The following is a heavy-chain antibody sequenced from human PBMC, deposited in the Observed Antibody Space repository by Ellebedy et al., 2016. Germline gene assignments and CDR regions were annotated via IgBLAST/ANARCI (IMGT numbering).Heavy chain of an antibody. CDR1: GFTFSSYS. D-gene: IGHD5-18*01. V-gene: IGHV3-48*02. J-gene: IGHJ4*02. Sequence: GGSLRLSCAASGFTFSSYSMNWVRQAPGKGLEWVSYISSSSSTIYYADSVKGRFTISRDNAKNSLYLQMNSLRDEDTAVYYCARDRIQLWRTVYFDYWGQGTLVTVSS. CDR3: ARDRIQLWRTVYFDY. CDR2: ISSSSSTI.